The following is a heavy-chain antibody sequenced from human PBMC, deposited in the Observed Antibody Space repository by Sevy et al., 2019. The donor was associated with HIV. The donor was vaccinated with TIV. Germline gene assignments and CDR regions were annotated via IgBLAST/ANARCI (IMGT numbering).Heavy chain of an antibody. D-gene: IGHD3-16*02. CDR3: AREDDYVWGSYRPLDY. V-gene: IGHV3-21*01. CDR1: GFTFSSYS. Sequence: GGSLRLSCAASGFTFSSYSMNWVRQAPGKGLEWVSSISSSSYIYYADSGKGRFTIPRDNAKNSLYLQMNSLRAEDTAVYYCAREDDYVWGSYRPLDYWGQGTLVTVSS. J-gene: IGHJ4*02. CDR2: ISSSSYI.